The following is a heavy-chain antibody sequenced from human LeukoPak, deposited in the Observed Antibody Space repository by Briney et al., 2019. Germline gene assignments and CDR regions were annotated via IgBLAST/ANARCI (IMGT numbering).Heavy chain of an antibody. CDR2: IIPIFGTA. Sequence: ASVKVSCKASGGTFSSYAISWVRQAPGQGLEWMGGIIPIFGTANYAQKFQGRVTITADESTSTAYMELSSLRSEDTAVYYCARAKSEYSSFHFDYWGQGTLVTVSS. D-gene: IGHD6-6*01. J-gene: IGHJ4*02. V-gene: IGHV1-69*13. CDR1: GGTFSSYA. CDR3: ARAKSEYSSFHFDY.